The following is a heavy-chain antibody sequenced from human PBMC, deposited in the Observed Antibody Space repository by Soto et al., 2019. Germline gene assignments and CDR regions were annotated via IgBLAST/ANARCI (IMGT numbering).Heavy chain of an antibody. J-gene: IGHJ4*02. CDR1: GDSISSSRYY. Sequence: PSETLSLTCTVSGDSISSSRYYWGWVRQPPGKGLEWLGSIYHRGSTYYSPSLKSRVTISVDTSKSQFSLKLTSVTAADRAVYYCARGSVDTVDSSGMAGYWGQGTLVTVSS. D-gene: IGHD3-22*01. CDR3: ARGSVDTVDSSGMAGY. CDR2: IYHRGST. V-gene: IGHV4-39*01.